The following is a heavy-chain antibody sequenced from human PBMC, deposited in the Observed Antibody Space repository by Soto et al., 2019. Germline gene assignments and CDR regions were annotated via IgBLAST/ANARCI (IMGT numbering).Heavy chain of an antibody. CDR1: GFTFSSYD. CDR3: ARAALRSSYYYYYMDV. D-gene: IGHD3-3*01. J-gene: IGHJ6*03. V-gene: IGHV3-13*01. Sequence: EVQLVESGGGLVQPGGSLRLSCAASGFTFSSYDMHWVRQATGKGLEWVSAIGTAGDTYYPGYVKGRFTISRENAKNSLYLQMNSLRAGDTAVYYCARAALRSSYYYYYMDVWGKGTTVTVSS. CDR2: IGTAGDT.